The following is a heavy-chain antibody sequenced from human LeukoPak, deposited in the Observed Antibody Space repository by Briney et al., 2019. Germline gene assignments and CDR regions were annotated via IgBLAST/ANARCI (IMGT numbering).Heavy chain of an antibody. D-gene: IGHD3-16*01. CDR1: GFNFDNAW. V-gene: IGHV3-7*03. J-gene: IGHJ6*02. Sequence: GGSLRLSCAASGFNFDNAWMNWARQAPGKGLEWVASINHNGNVNYYVDSVKGRFTISRDNAKNSLYLQMSNLRAEDTAVYFCARGGGLDVWGQGATVTVSS. CDR3: ARGGGLDV. CDR2: INHNGNVN.